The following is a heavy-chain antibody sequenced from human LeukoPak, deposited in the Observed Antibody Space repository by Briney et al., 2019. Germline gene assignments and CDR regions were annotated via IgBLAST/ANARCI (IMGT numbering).Heavy chain of an antibody. CDR3: AKVNSGSYLFYFDY. V-gene: IGHV3-23*01. CDR2: ISGSGGST. J-gene: IGHJ4*02. Sequence: QSGGSLRLSCAASGFTFSSYAMSWVRQAPGEGLEWVSAISGSGGSTFYADSVKGRFTTSRDNSKNTLYLQMNSLRAEDTALYYCAKVNSGSYLFYFDYWGQGTLATVSS. CDR1: GFTFSSYA. D-gene: IGHD1-26*01.